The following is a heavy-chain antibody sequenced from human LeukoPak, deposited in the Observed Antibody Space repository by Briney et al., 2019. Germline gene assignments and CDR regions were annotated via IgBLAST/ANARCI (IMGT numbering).Heavy chain of an antibody. D-gene: IGHD6-13*01. J-gene: IGHJ4*02. V-gene: IGHV4-34*01. CDR2: INDIGSA. Sequence: PSETLSLTCAVSGGSFSGYYGSWIREPPGKGLWWMGEINDIGSANYNPSLKSRVTISVDTSKNQFSLTLSSVTGAGTAVYYCARGTSARSSSWHARFDSSGQGTLVTASS. CDR1: GGSFSGYY. CDR3: ARGTSARSSSWHARFDS.